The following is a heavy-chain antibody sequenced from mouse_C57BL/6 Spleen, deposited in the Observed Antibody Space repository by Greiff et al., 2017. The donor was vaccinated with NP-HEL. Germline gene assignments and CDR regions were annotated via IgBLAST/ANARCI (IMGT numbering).Heavy chain of an antibody. D-gene: IGHD1-1*01. CDR3: TRGTTGPFDY. J-gene: IGHJ2*01. CDR1: GFTFSSYA. V-gene: IGHV5-9-1*02. CDR2: ISSGGDYI. Sequence: EVKVVESGEGLVKPGGSLKLSCAASGFTFSSYAMSWVRQTPEKRLEWVAYISSGGDYIYYADTVKGRFTISRDNARNTLYLQMSSLKSEDTAMYYCTRGTTGPFDYWGQGTTLTVSS.